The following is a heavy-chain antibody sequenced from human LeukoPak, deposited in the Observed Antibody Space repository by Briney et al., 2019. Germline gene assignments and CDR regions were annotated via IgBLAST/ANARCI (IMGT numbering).Heavy chain of an antibody. V-gene: IGHV3-30*18. CDR2: ISYDGSNK. J-gene: IGHJ4*02. Sequence: QVQLVESGGGVVQPGRSLRLSCAASGFTFSSYGMHWVRQAPGKGLEWVAVISYDGSNKYYADSVKGRFTISRDNSKNTLYLQMNSLRAEDTAVYYCAKYEMDYGDPRKFYYFDYWGQGTLVTVSS. CDR1: GFTFSSYG. D-gene: IGHD4-17*01. CDR3: AKYEMDYGDPRKFYYFDY.